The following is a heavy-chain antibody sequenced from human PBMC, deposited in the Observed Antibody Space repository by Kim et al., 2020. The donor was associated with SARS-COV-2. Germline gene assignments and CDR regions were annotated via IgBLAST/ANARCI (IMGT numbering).Heavy chain of an antibody. CDR3: ARVRHGNCGGDCWTYWYFDL. Sequence: GGSLRLSCAASGFTFSSYDMHWVRQATGKGLEWVSAIGTAGDPYYPGSVKGRFTISRENAKNSLYLQMNSLRAGDTAVYYCARVRHGNCGGDCWTYWYFDLWGRGTLVTVSS. CDR2: IGTAGDP. CDR1: GFTFSSYD. V-gene: IGHV3-13*05. D-gene: IGHD2-21*01. J-gene: IGHJ2*01.